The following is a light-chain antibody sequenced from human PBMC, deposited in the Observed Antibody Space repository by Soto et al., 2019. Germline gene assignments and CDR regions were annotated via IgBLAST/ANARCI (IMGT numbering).Light chain of an antibody. CDR3: PQSYSSLRT. V-gene: IGKV1-39*01. CDR2: AAS. CDR1: QTVTNF. J-gene: IGKJ1*01. Sequence: DIQMTQSPSSLSASVGDRVTITCRASQTVTNFLHWYQQKPGKAPKLLISAASSLRAGVPSRFSGSGSGTVFTPTISSLQPEDFATYYCPQSYSSLRTFGPGTNGEV.